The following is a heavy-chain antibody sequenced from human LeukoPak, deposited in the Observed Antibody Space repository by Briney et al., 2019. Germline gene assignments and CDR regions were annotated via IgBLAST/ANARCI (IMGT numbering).Heavy chain of an antibody. D-gene: IGHD3-22*01. CDR2: INPNSGGT. CDR3: ARDWYYYDSSGYYAN. V-gene: IGHV1-2*02. CDR1: GYTFTGYY. Sequence: VASVKVSCKASGYTFTGYYMHWVRQAPGQGLEWMGWINPNSGGTNYAQKFQGRVTMTRDTSISTAYMELSRLRSDDTAVYYCARDWYYYDSSGYYANWGQGTLVTVSS. J-gene: IGHJ4*02.